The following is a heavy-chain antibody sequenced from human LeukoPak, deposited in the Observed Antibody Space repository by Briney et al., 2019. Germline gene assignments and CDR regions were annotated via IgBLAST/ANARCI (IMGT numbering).Heavy chain of an antibody. J-gene: IGHJ6*03. CDR1: GLTFSRYA. CDR3: AKDLKYDFWSGYYYYYYYMDV. V-gene: IGHV3-23*01. D-gene: IGHD3-3*01. CDR2: ISAGGGST. Sequence: GGSLRLSCAASGLTFSRYAMTWVRQAPGKGLEWVSAISAGGGSTYYADSVKGRFTISRDNSKNTLYLQMNSLRAEDTAVHYCAKDLKYDFWSGYYYYYYYMDVWGKGTTVTVSS.